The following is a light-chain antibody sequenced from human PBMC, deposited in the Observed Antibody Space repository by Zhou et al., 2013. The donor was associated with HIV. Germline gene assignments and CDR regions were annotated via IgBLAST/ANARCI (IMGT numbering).Light chain of an antibody. CDR3: QQYDNLPYS. J-gene: IGKJ2*03. Sequence: DSQMTQSPSSLSASVGDRVTITCQASQDISNYLNWYQQKPGKAPKLLIYDASNLKTGVPSRFSGSGSGTDFTFTISSLQPEDIATYYCQQYDNLPYSFGQGTKLEIK. CDR1: QDISNY. V-gene: IGKV1-33*01. CDR2: DAS.